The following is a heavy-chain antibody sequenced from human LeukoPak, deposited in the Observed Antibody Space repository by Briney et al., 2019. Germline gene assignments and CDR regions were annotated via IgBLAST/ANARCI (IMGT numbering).Heavy chain of an antibody. D-gene: IGHD3-3*01. Sequence: PSETLSLTCTVSGGSISSGSYYWSWTRQPPGKGLEWIGEINHSGSTNYNPSLKSRVTISVDTSKNQFSLKLSSVTAADTAVYYCARGLGIFGVSWFDPWGQGTLVTVSS. CDR3: ARGLGIFGVSWFDP. CDR1: GGSISSGSYY. CDR2: INHSGST. J-gene: IGHJ5*02. V-gene: IGHV4-39*07.